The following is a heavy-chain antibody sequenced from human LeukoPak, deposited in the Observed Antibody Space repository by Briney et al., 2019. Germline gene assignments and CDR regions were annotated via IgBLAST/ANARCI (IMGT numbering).Heavy chain of an antibody. CDR2: ISGSGSST. Sequence: PGGSLRLSCAASGFTFGSYAMSWARQAPGKGLEWVSTISGSGSSTYYTDSVKGRFTISRDNSKNTLYLQMNSLRAEDTAVYYCAKADSGWSLWWGQGTLVTVSS. D-gene: IGHD6-19*01. J-gene: IGHJ4*02. V-gene: IGHV3-23*01. CDR3: AKADSGWSLW. CDR1: GFTFGSYA.